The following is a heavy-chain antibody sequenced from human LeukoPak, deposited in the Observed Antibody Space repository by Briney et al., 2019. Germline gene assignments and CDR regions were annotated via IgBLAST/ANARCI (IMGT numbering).Heavy chain of an antibody. CDR2: IYHSGST. J-gene: IGHJ6*03. Sequence: PSETLSLTCTVSDNSISSGYYWGWIRQPPGKGLEWIGSIYHSGSTYYNPSLKSRVTISVDTSKNQFSLKLSSVTAADTAVYYCARSGSACYYYYMDVWGKGTTVTVSS. V-gene: IGHV4-38-2*02. CDR3: ARSGSACYYYYMDV. CDR1: DNSISSGYY. D-gene: IGHD6-25*01.